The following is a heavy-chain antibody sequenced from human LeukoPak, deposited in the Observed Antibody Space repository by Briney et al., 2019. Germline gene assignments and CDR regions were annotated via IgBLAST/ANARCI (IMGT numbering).Heavy chain of an antibody. J-gene: IGHJ3*02. CDR1: GGSLSSYY. CDR2: IYYSWST. D-gene: IGHD4-23*01. CDR3: ARRTTVVTGDAFDM. Sequence: SETLSLTCTVSGGSLSSYYWSWVRQPPGPGLEWIGYIYYSWSTNYNPSVKSRVTISVDTSKNQFALKLSSVTAADTAVYYCARRTTVVTGDAFDMWGQGTMVTVSS. V-gene: IGHV4-59*08.